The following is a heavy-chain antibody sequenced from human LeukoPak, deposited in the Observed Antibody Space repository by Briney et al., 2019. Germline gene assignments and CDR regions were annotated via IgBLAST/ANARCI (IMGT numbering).Heavy chain of an antibody. D-gene: IGHD6-19*01. CDR3: AREYSSGWPTEGMNWFDP. Sequence: GGSLRLSCAASGFTFSSYAMSWVRQAPGKGLEWVSAISGSGGSTYYADSVKGRFTISRDNSKNTLYLQMNSLRAEDTAVYYCAREYSSGWPTEGMNWFDPWGQGTLVTVSS. CDR1: GFTFSSYA. V-gene: IGHV3-23*01. CDR2: ISGSGGST. J-gene: IGHJ5*02.